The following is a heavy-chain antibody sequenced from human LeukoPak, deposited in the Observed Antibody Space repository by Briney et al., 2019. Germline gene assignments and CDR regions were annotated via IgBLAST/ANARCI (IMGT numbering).Heavy chain of an antibody. CDR3: AKGTNWNDAILDY. D-gene: IGHD1-20*01. Sequence: PGGSLRLPCAASGFTFSSYAMSWVRQAPGKGLEWVSAISGSGGSTYYADSVKGRFTISRDNSKNTLYLQMNSLRAEDTAVYYCAKGTNWNDAILDYWGQGTLVTVSS. CDR1: GFTFSSYA. CDR2: ISGSGGST. V-gene: IGHV3-23*01. J-gene: IGHJ4*02.